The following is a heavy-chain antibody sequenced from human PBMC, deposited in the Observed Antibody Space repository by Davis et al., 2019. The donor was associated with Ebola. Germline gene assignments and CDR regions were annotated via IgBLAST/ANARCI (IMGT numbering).Heavy chain of an antibody. Sequence: SETLSLTCTVSGGYISGYYWSWIRQPPGKGLEWIGNLYHGGGTNYSPSLKSRLTISVDTSKNQFSLELSSVTAAGTAMYYCARRGTSSWYAWWFDPWGQGTLVTVSS. CDR2: LYHGGGT. J-gene: IGHJ5*02. D-gene: IGHD6-13*01. CDR1: GGYISGYY. V-gene: IGHV4-59*08. CDR3: ARRGTSSWYAWWFDP.